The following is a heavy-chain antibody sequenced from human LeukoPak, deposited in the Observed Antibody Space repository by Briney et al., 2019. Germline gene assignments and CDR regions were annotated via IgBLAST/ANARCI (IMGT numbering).Heavy chain of an antibody. J-gene: IGHJ4*02. CDR3: ARDVGGNGGGGTFDY. CDR2: ISSSSSYT. V-gene: IGHV3-11*05. CDR1: GFTFSDYD. Sequence: GGSLRLSCAASGFTFSDYDMSWIRQAPGKGLEWVSYISSSSSYTNYADSVKGRFTISRDNAKKSLFLQMNSLRVEDTAVYYCARDVGGNGGGGTFDYWGQGTLVTVSS. D-gene: IGHD2-8*01.